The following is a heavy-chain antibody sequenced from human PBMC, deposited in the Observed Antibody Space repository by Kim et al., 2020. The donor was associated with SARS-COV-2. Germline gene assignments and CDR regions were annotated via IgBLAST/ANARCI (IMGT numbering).Heavy chain of an antibody. CDR2: ISGSGGST. D-gene: IGHD3-16*02. Sequence: GGSLRLSCAASGFTFSSYAMSWVRQAPGKGLEWVSAISGSGGSTYYADSVKGRFTISRDNSKNTLYLQMNSLRAEDTAVYYCAKDEDYIWGSYHPWDYWGQGTLVTVSS. CDR1: GFTFSSYA. V-gene: IGHV3-23*01. J-gene: IGHJ4*02. CDR3: AKDEDYIWGSYHPWDY.